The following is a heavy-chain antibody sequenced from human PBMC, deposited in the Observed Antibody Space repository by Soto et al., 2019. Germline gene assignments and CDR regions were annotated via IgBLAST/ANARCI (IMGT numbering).Heavy chain of an antibody. D-gene: IGHD2-2*01. Sequence: VGSLRLSCAASGFTFSSYSMNWVRQAPGKGLEWVSSISSSSSYIYYADSVKGRFTISRDNAKNSLYLQMNSLRAEDTAVYYCARGSIVGYCSSTSCYDYGMDVWGQGTTVTVSS. CDR2: ISSSSSYI. CDR1: GFTFSSYS. V-gene: IGHV3-21*01. CDR3: ARGSIVGYCSSTSCYDYGMDV. J-gene: IGHJ6*02.